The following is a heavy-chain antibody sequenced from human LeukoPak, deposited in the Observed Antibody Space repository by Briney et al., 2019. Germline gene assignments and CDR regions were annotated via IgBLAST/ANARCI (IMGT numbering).Heavy chain of an antibody. V-gene: IGHV3-21*01. Sequence: GGSLRLSCAASGFTFSSYRMNWVRQAPGKGLEWVSSISSSSYIYYADSVKGRFSNSRDNAKNSLYLQMNSLKADNTAVYYCAGRGGYCSGGSCYGFHAFDIWGQGTMVTVSS. CDR1: GFTFSSYR. J-gene: IGHJ3*02. CDR2: ISSSSYI. D-gene: IGHD2-15*01. CDR3: AGRGGYCSGGSCYGFHAFDI.